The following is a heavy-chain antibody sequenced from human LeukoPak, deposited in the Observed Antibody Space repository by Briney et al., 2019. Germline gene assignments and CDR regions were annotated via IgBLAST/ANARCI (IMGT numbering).Heavy chain of an antibody. CDR2: INSDGSSR. CDR3: TRRAARWQFDL. CDR1: GFTFSNHW. V-gene: IGHV3-74*01. D-gene: IGHD5-24*01. Sequence: GGSLRLSCAASGFTFSNHWMHWVRQAPGKGLVWVSRINSDGSSRNYADSVKGRFTISRDNAKNSLYLQMSSLRAEDTALYYCTRRAARWQFDLWGRGTLLTVSS. J-gene: IGHJ2*01.